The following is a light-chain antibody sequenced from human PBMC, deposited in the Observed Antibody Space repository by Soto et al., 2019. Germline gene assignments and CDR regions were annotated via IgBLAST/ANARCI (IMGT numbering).Light chain of an antibody. CDR1: QSVSSG. CDR2: GVS. J-gene: IGKJ4*01. V-gene: IGKV3-15*01. CDR3: QQYNSWPRT. Sequence: IWMTQSPPAVSLSPGASPTLSCRASQSVSSGLAWYQQKPGQAPRLLIYGVSTRATGIPARFTGSGSGTEFTLTIGSLQSEDFAVYYCQQYNSWPRTFGRGTKVDIK.